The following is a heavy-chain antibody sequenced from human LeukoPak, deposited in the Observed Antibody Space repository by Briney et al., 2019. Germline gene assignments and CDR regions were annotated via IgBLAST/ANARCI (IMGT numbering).Heavy chain of an antibody. CDR1: GGSISSSSYY. CDR2: IYYSGST. V-gene: IGHV4-39*01. D-gene: IGHD5-18*01. CDR3: ARRTLGPDTAMDPYWYFDL. Sequence: SETLSLTCTVSGGSISSSSYYWGWIRQPPGKGLEWIGSIYYSGSTYYNPSLKCRVTISVDTSKNQFSLKLSSVTAADTAVYYCARRTLGPDTAMDPYWYFDLWGRGTLVTVSS. J-gene: IGHJ2*01.